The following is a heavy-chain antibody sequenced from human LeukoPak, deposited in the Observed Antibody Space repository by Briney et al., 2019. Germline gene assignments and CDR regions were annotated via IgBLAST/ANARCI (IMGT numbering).Heavy chain of an antibody. J-gene: IGHJ4*02. Sequence: SETLSLTCTVSGGSIRNYHWSWIRQPPGKGLEWIGYIYYSGSTNSNPSLKSRVTISVDTSKNQFSLKLTSVTAADTAVYYCARYGSGTYSFDYWGQGTLVVVSS. D-gene: IGHD3-10*01. V-gene: IGHV4-59*01. CDR2: IYYSGST. CDR3: ARYGSGTYSFDY. CDR1: GGSIRNYH.